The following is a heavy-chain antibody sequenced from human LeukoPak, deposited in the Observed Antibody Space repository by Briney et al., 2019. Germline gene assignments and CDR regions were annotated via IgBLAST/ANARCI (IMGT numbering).Heavy chain of an antibody. CDR3: AKGCCGSSSWYGLHYYYYMDV. D-gene: IGHD6-13*01. J-gene: IGHJ6*03. Sequence: GGSLRLSCAASGFTFSSYGMHWVRQAPGKGLEWVAVISYDGSNKYYADSVKGRFTISRDNSKNTLYLQMNSPRAEDTAVYYCAKGCCGSSSWYGLHYYYYMDVWGKGATVTVSS. CDR2: ISYDGSNK. V-gene: IGHV3-30*18. CDR1: GFTFSSYG.